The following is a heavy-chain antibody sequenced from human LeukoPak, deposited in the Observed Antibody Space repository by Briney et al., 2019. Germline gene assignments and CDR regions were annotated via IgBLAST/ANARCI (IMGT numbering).Heavy chain of an antibody. V-gene: IGHV3-64*01. CDR1: GFPFSSYA. CDR3: ARSSIVVVSILDY. D-gene: IGHD2-2*01. J-gene: IGHJ4*02. CDR2: ISSNGGST. Sequence: GGSLRLSCAASGFPFSSYAMHWVRQAPGKGLEYVSAISSNGGSTSYANSVKGRFTISRDDSKNTLYLQMGSLRAEDMAVYYCARSSIVVVSILDYWGQGTLVTVSS.